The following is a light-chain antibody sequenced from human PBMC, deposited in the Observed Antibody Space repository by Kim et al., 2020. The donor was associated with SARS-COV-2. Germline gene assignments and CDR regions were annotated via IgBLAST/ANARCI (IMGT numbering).Light chain of an antibody. CDR3: QQGNNWPQLT. J-gene: IGKJ4*01. Sequence: EIVLTQSPATLSLSPGERATLSCRASQSVSSYLAWYQQKPGQAPRLLIYDASNRATGIPARFSGSGSGTDFTLTISSLEPEDFAVYYCQQGNNWPQLTCGGGTKVDIK. CDR2: DAS. CDR1: QSVSSY. V-gene: IGKV3-11*01.